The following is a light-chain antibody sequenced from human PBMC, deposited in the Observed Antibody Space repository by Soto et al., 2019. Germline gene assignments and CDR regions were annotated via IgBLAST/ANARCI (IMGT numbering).Light chain of an antibody. V-gene: IGKV3-20*01. Sequence: EIVLTQSPGTLSLSPGARATLSCRASQSVRSSYLAWYQQKPGQAPSLLIYGASNRATGIADKFSGSGSGTDFTLTISRLEPEDFAVYYCQQYGSSPSFGGGTKVDI. J-gene: IGKJ4*01. CDR3: QQYGSSPS. CDR1: QSVRSSY. CDR2: GAS.